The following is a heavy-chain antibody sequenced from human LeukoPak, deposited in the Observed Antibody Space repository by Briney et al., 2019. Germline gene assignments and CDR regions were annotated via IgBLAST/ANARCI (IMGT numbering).Heavy chain of an antibody. D-gene: IGHD2-15*01. J-gene: IGHJ6*03. CDR1: GYSFISFW. CDR3: ARAYCGGGSCYSGYYYYYYMDV. V-gene: IGHV5-51*01. Sequence: GESLKISCKGSGYSFISFWIAWVRQMPGKGLEWMGIIYPGDSDTRYSPSFQGQVTISADKSISTAYLQWSSLKASDTAMYYCARAYCGGGSCYSGYYYYYYMDVWGKGTTVTVSS. CDR2: IYPGDSDT.